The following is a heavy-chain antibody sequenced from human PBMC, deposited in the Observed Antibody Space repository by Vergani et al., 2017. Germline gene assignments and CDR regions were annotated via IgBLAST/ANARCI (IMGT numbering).Heavy chain of an antibody. Sequence: EVQLVESGGGLVKPGGSLRLSCAASGFTFSSYSMNWVRQAPGKGLEWVSVIYSGGSTYYADSVKGRFTISRDNSKNTLYLQMNSLRAEDTAVYYCARFYGSGSYYNVKYYYGMDVWGQGTTVTVSS. D-gene: IGHD3-10*01. V-gene: IGHV3-66*01. CDR1: GFTFSSYS. CDR2: IYSGGST. CDR3: ARFYGSGSYYNVKYYYGMDV. J-gene: IGHJ6*02.